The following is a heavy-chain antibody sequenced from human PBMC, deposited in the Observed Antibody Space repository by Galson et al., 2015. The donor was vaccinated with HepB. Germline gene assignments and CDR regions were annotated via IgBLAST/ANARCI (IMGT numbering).Heavy chain of an antibody. D-gene: IGHD2-21*02. J-gene: IGHJ5*02. V-gene: IGHV1-69*04. CDR2: TIPILGIA. CDR1: GGTFSSYA. CDR3: ARGSVVVTARFDP. Sequence: SVKVSCKASGGTFSSYAISWVRQAPGQGLEWMGRTIPILGIANYAQKFQGRVTITADKSTSTAYMELSSLRSEDTAVYYCARGSVVVTARFDPWGQGTLVTVSS.